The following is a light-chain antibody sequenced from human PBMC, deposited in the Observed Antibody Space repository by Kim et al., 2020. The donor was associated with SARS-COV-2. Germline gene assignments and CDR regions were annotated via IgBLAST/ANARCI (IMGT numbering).Light chain of an antibody. CDR2: AAS. V-gene: IGKV1-12*01. CDR3: QQADRFPRT. J-gene: IGKJ1*01. Sequence: ASIGDTVTVTCRASQRINNWLAWYQQKPGEAPKLLIFAASTLRTGVPSRFSGTGSGTDFSLTITNLQPDDFATYYCQQADRFPRTFGQGTKV. CDR1: QRINNW.